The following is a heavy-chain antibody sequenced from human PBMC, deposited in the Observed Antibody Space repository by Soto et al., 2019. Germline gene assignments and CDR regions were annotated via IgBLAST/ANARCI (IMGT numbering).Heavy chain of an antibody. V-gene: IGHV1-69*02. CDR1: GGTFRNYP. CDR2: IFPLTDLP. J-gene: IGHJ4*02. CDR3: ARGPLVVLNYFES. Sequence: QVQLVQSGTEVKKPGSSVKVSCKASGGTFRNYPINWVRQAPGQGLEWMGSIFPLTDLPDYAQNFQARLTISADKSTSTAYRELSSLTSDDTAMYFCARGPLVVLNYFESWGQGTLVTVSS.